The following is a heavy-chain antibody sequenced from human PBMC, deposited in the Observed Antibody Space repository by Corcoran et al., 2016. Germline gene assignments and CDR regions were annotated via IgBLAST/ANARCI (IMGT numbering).Heavy chain of an antibody. J-gene: IGHJ6*02. V-gene: IGHV1-69*01. CDR3: AILVRESQPKYYYYYGMDV. CDR2: IIPIFGTA. D-gene: IGHD1-26*01. Sequence: QVQLVQSGAEVKKPGSSVKVSCKASGGTFSSYAISWVRQAPGQGLEWMGGIIPIFGTANYAQKFQGRVTITADESTSTAYMELSSLRSEDTAVYYCAILVRESQPKYYYYYGMDVWGQGTTVTVSS. CDR1: GGTFSSYA.